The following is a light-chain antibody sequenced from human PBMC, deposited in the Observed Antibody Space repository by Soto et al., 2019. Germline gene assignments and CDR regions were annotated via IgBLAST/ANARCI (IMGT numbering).Light chain of an antibody. CDR3: CSYAGSHSVV. J-gene: IGLJ3*02. V-gene: IGLV2-11*01. CDR2: DVS. Sequence: QSALTQPRSVSGSPGQTVTVPCTGTSSDVGGFKYVSWYQHHPDKAPKLIIYDVSERPSGVPDRFSGSKSGNTASLTISGLQAEDEANYFCCSYAGSHSVVFGGGTKVTVL. CDR1: SSDVGGFKY.